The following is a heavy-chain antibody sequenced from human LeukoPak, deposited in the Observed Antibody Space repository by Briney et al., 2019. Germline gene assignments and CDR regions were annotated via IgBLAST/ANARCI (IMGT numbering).Heavy chain of an antibody. Sequence: GGSLRLSCAASGFTFSSYTMNWVRQVPGKGLEWISVIYSGGGTYNADSVKGRFTIFRDNAKNTVYLQMNNLKVEDTAVYYCAREDGYHFDYWGQGTLVTVSS. CDR2: IYSGGGT. CDR3: AREDGYHFDY. V-gene: IGHV3-53*01. D-gene: IGHD3-22*01. CDR1: GFTFSSYT. J-gene: IGHJ4*02.